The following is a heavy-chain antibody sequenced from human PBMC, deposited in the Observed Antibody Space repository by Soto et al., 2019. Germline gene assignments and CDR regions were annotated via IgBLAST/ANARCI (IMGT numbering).Heavy chain of an antibody. CDR3: TRRHVSSIHYLRFDY. J-gene: IGHJ4*02. D-gene: IGHD3-10*01. CDR1: GGTFDHYV. V-gene: IGHV1-69*01. CDR2: IIPRSETT. Sequence: QVRLVQSGAEAKRPGSSVQVSCKASGGTFDHYVLSWVRQAPGQALEWVGGIIPRSETTNYAQKFQGRLTLTADAIKEDKELSSLRSDDTAIYHCTRRHVSSIHYLRFDYWGQGTLVTVSS.